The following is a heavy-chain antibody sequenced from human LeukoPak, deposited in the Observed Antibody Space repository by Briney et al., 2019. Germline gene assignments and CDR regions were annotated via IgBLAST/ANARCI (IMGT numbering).Heavy chain of an antibody. Sequence: ASVKVSCKASGYTFTSFFTSYYMHWVRQVPGQGLEWMGIINPSGGSTRYAQKFQGRVTMTRDTSTSTVYMELSSLRSEDSAVYYCARERVVHDSGVYWGQGTLVTVSS. CDR3: ARERVVHDSGVY. D-gene: IGHD2-2*01. J-gene: IGHJ4*02. V-gene: IGHV1-46*01. CDR2: INPSGGST. CDR1: GYTFTSFFTSYY.